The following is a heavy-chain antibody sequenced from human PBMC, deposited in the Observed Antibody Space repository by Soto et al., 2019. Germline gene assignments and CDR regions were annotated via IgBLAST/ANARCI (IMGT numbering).Heavy chain of an antibody. CDR1: GFTFSSYA. D-gene: IGHD6-13*01. J-gene: IGHJ3*02. CDR2: ISGSGGST. Sequence: EVQLLESGGGLVQPGGSLRLSCAASGFTFSSYAMSWVRQAPGKGLEWVSAISGSGGSTYYADSVKGRFTISRDNSNNTLYLQMNSLRAEDTAVYDCAKIPHSSSWYLDAFDIWGQGTMVTVSS. CDR3: AKIPHSSSWYLDAFDI. V-gene: IGHV3-23*01.